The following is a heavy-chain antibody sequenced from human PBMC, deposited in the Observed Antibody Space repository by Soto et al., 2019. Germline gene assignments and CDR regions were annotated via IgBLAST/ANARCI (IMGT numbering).Heavy chain of an antibody. V-gene: IGHV3-30*04. J-gene: IGHJ3*02. Sequence: GGSLRLSCAASRFTFSYYAMHWIRQAPGKGLEWLAVILSDGSKQYHAESVKGRFTISRDNSESTLYLQMNSLRVEDSAVYYCVRTIAVAGPDVFDMWGQGTMVTVSS. CDR2: ILSDGSKQ. CDR3: VRTIAVAGPDVFDM. D-gene: IGHD6-19*01. CDR1: RFTFSYYA.